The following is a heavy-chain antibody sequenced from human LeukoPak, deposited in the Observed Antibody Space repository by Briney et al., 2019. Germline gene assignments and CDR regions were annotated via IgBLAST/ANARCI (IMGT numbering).Heavy chain of an antibody. CDR1: GFTFSSYS. Sequence: PGGSLRLSCAASGFTFSSYSMNWVRQAPGKGLEWVSSISSSSSYIYYADSVKGRFTISRDNTKNSLYLQMNSLRAEDTAVYYCVTLGARRDASDIWGQGTMVTVSS. CDR2: ISSSSSYI. V-gene: IGHV3-21*01. CDR3: VTLGARRDASDI. D-gene: IGHD1-26*01. J-gene: IGHJ3*02.